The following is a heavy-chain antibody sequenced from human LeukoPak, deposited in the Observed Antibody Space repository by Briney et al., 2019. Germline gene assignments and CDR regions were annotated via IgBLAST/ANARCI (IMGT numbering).Heavy chain of an antibody. CDR3: ARSPDGNSAIDY. D-gene: IGHD2/OR15-2a*01. CDR2: ISYSGST. J-gene: IGHJ4*02. Sequence: MTSETLSLTCTVSGGSISSSYWSWIRQPPGKGLEWIGYISYSGSTSYNPSLKSRVTISVDTSKNQFSLNLSSVTAADTAVYYCARSPDGNSAIDYWGQGTLVTVSS. V-gene: IGHV4-59*08. CDR1: GGSISSSY.